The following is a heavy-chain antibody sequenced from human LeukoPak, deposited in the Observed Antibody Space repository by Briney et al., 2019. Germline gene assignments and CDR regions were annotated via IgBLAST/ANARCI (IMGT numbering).Heavy chain of an antibody. CDR2: IYHSGST. D-gene: IGHD6-19*01. J-gene: IGHJ4*02. CDR1: RGSINNTNW. Sequence: SETLSLTCAVSRGSINNTNWWSWVRQPPGKGLEWIGEIYHSGSTNYNPSLKSRVTISVDTSKNQFSLKLSSVTAADTAVYYCARLVAVAGTFDYWGQGTLVTVSS. V-gene: IGHV4-4*02. CDR3: ARLVAVAGTFDY.